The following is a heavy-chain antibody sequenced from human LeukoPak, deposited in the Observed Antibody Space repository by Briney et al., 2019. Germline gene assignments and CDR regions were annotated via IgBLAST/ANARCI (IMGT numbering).Heavy chain of an antibody. J-gene: IGHJ4*02. CDR2: ISWNSGSI. CDR3: ARDYGWSFAN. Sequence: PGRSLRLSCAASGFTFDDYAMHWVRQAPGKGLEWVSGISWNSGSIGYVDSVKGRFSISRDNTKNLLYLQMNSLRVEDTAVYYCARDYGWSFANWGQGTLVTVSS. V-gene: IGHV3-9*01. CDR1: GFTFDDYA. D-gene: IGHD3-10*01.